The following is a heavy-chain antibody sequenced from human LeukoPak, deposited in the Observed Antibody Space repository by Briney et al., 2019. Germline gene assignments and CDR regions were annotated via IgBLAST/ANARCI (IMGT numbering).Heavy chain of an antibody. CDR2: ISSSSSYI. Sequence: GGSLRLSCAASGFTFSSYSMNWVRQAPGKGLEWVSSISSSSSYIYYADSVKGRFTISRDNAKNSLYLQMNSLRAEDTAVYYCASHRGFSPVDSDYWGQGTLVTVSS. D-gene: IGHD3-3*01. CDR3: ASHRGFSPVDSDY. V-gene: IGHV3-21*01. CDR1: GFTFSSYS. J-gene: IGHJ4*02.